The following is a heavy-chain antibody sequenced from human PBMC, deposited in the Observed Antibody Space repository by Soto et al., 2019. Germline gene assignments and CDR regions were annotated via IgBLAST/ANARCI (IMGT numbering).Heavy chain of an antibody. V-gene: IGHV4-31*03. CDR1: GGSISSGGYY. J-gene: IGHJ2*01. Sequence: QVQLQESGPGLVKPSQTLSLTCTVSGGSISSGGYYWSWIRQHPGKGLEWIGYIYYSGSTYYNPSLKSRVTIYVDTSKNQFSLNLSSVTAADTAVYSCAREYGGNSYWYFELWGRGTLVTVSS. D-gene: IGHD2-21*02. CDR2: IYYSGST. CDR3: AREYGGNSYWYFEL.